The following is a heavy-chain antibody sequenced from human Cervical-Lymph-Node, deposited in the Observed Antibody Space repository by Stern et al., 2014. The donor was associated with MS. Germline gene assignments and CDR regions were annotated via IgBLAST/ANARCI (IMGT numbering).Heavy chain of an antibody. CDR3: AIGHQLSPNWFDP. D-gene: IGHD2-2*01. CDR1: GGSISSGGYS. J-gene: IGHJ5*02. CDR2: IYHSGST. V-gene: IGHV4-30-2*01. Sequence: MQLVESGSGLVKPSQTLSLTCAVSGGSISSGGYSWSWIRQPPGKGLEWIGYIYHSGSTYYNPSLKSRVTISVDRSKNQFSLKLSSVTAADTAVYYCAIGHQLSPNWFDPWGQGTLVIVSS.